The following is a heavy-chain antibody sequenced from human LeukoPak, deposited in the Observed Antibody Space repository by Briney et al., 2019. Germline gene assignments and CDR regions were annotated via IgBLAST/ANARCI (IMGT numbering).Heavy chain of an antibody. CDR2: ISYDGSNK. Sequence: GGPLRLSCAASGFTFSSYGMHWVRQAPGKGLEWVAVISYDGSNKYYADSVKGRFTLSRDNSKNTLYLQMNSLRAEDTAVYYCALTGGSSNYWGQGTLVTVSS. V-gene: IGHV3-30*03. D-gene: IGHD1-26*01. CDR1: GFTFSSYG. J-gene: IGHJ4*02. CDR3: ALTGGSSNY.